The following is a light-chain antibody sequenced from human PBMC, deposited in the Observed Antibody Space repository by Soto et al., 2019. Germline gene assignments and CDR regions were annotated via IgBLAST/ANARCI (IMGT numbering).Light chain of an antibody. CDR1: QSILYSSNNKNY. CDR3: QQYYGTPWT. J-gene: IGKJ1*01. CDR2: WAS. V-gene: IGKV4-1*01. Sequence: DIVMTQSPDSLAVSLGERATINCKSSQSILYSSNNKNYLAWYQQKPGQPPKLLIYWASTRDSGVPDRFSGSGSGTDFTLTISSLQAEDVAIYYCQQYYGTPWTFGRGTKVDNK.